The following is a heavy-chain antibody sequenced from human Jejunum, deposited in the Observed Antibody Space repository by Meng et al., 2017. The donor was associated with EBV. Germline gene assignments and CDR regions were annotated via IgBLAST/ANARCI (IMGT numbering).Heavy chain of an antibody. D-gene: IGHD3-10*01. J-gene: IGHJ4*02. CDR2: ITPNTGIP. CDR3: ARDKGRTEFDY. CDR1: GYTFTPYS. V-gene: IGHV7-4-1*02. Sequence: QVQLVQSGSELKKPXASXEISCKASGYTFTPYSINWVRQAPGQGLEWMGWITPNTGIPTYAQGFTGRFVFSLDTSVSTAYLHISSLKAEDTAVYYCARDKGRTEFDYWGQGTLVNVSS.